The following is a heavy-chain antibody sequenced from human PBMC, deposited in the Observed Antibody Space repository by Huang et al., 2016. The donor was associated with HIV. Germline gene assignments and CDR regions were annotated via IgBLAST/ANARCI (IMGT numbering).Heavy chain of an antibody. D-gene: IGHD5-18*01. V-gene: IGHV7-4-1*02. CDR1: GYNFTTYA. CDR2: INTKTGNR. J-gene: IGHJ4*02. Sequence: QVQLVQSGSELKKPGASVKLSCWASGYNFTTYALNWVRQAPGQGLEWMGWINTKTGNRTYAQGFTGCFVFSLDTSVSTSYLQITGLKAEDTVVYYCARRWIQDYWGQGTLVTVSS. CDR3: ARRWIQDY.